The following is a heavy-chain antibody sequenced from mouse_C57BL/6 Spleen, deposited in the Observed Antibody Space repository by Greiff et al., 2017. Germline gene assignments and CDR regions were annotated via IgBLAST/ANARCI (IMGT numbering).Heavy chain of an antibody. Sequence: QVQLQQPGAELVKPGASVKLSCKASGYTFTSYWMQWVKQRPGQGLEWIGVIDPSGGNTNYNQKFKGKATLTVDTSSSTAYMQLSSLTSEDSAVXYGASYLAAMDYWGKGTSVTVSS. CDR2: IDPSGGNT. V-gene: IGHV1-50*01. CDR3: ASYLAAMDY. J-gene: IGHJ4*01. CDR1: GYTFTSYW. D-gene: IGHD1-1*01.